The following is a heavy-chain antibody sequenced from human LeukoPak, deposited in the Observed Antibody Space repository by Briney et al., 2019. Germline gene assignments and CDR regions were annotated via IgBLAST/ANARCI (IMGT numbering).Heavy chain of an antibody. V-gene: IGHV3-23*01. CDR1: GLRFSRYA. CDR3: ASLIAVAGSGSAGDY. J-gene: IGHJ4*02. CDR2: ISGSGGTT. D-gene: IGHD6-19*01. Sequence: GGSLRLSCAASGLRFSRYAMSWVRQAPGKGLEWVSAISGSGGTTYYADSVKGRFTISRDNSKNTLFVQMNSLRVEDTAVYYCASLIAVAGSGSAGDYWGQGTLVTVSS.